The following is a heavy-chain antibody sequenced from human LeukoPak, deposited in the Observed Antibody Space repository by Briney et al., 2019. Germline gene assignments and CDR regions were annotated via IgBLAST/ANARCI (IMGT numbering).Heavy chain of an antibody. V-gene: IGHV4-38-2*02. J-gene: IGHJ3*02. CDR3: AREESITMIVVALDAFDI. CDR1: GYSISSGYY. D-gene: IGHD3-22*01. Sequence: KTSETLSLTCTVSGYSISSGYYWGWIRQPPGKGLEWIGSIYYSGSTYYNPSLKSRVTISVDTSKNQFSLKLSSVTAADTAVYYCAREESITMIVVALDAFDIWGQGTMVTVSS. CDR2: IYYSGST.